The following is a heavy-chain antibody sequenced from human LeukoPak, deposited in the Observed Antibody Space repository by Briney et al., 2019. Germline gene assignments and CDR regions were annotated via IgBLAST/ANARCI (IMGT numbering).Heavy chain of an antibody. J-gene: IGHJ4*02. V-gene: IGHV3-30*03. CDR3: AREWPMTPYFDY. Sequence: GRSLRLSCAASGFTFSSYGMHWVRQAPGKGLEWVAVISYDGSNKYYADSVKGRFTISRDNSKNTLCLQMNSLRAEDTAVYYCAREWPMTPYFDYWGQGTLVTVSS. D-gene: IGHD5-24*01. CDR1: GFTFSSYG. CDR2: ISYDGSNK.